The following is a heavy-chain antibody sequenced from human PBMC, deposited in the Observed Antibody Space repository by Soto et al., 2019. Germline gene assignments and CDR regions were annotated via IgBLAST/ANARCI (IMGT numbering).Heavy chain of an antibody. Sequence: XSVKVSCKASGYTFTGYYMHWVRQAPGQGLECMGWINPNSGGTNYAQKFQGRVTMTRDTSISTAYMELSRLRSDDTAVYYCARDLVAFGSGSYYKSYYYYGMDVWGQGTTVTVSS. V-gene: IGHV1-2*02. J-gene: IGHJ6*02. CDR1: GYTFTGYY. CDR2: INPNSGGT. CDR3: ARDLVAFGSGSYYKSYYYYGMDV. D-gene: IGHD3-10*01.